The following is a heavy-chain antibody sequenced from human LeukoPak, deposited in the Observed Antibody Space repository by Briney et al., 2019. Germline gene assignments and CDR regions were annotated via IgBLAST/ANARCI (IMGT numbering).Heavy chain of an antibody. CDR2: ISYSGST. CDR1: GGSISGYY. D-gene: IGHD4-23*01. CDR3: ARFGGNSGFVDY. V-gene: IGHV4-59*12. Sequence: SETLSLTCTVSGGSISGYYWSWIRQPPGKGLEWVGYISYSGSTNYNPSLKSRVTISVDTSKNQFSLKLSSVTAADTAVYYCARFGGNSGFVDYWGQGTLVTVSS. J-gene: IGHJ4*02.